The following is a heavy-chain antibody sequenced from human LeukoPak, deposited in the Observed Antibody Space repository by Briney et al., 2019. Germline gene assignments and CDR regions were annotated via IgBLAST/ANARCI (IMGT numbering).Heavy chain of an antibody. CDR3: VRDWYHFDFDS. CDR2: IKGDGRHT. CDR1: GFTLTSYA. Sequence: RGSLRLSCAPSGFTLTSYAMSWVRQAPGKGLGWVSRIKGDGRHTIYADSVKGRFTISKDNAKTALYLQMKSVRAEDTAVYYCVRDWYHFDFDSWGQGTLVTVSS. J-gene: IGHJ5*01. V-gene: IGHV3-74*01. D-gene: IGHD3-9*01.